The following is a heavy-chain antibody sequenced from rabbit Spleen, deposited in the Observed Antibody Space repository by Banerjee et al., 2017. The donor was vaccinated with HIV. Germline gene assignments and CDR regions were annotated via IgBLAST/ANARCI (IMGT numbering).Heavy chain of an antibody. CDR3: ARDLVAVIGWNFNL. J-gene: IGHJ4*01. D-gene: IGHD1-1*01. V-gene: IGHV1S45*01. Sequence: QEQLEESGGGLVKPEGSLTLTCKASGVSLNDKDVMCWVRQAPGKGLEWIACINIVTGKPVYASWAKGRFTMSRTSSTTVTLQMTSLTAADTATYFCARDLVAVIGWNFNLWGQGTLVTVS. CDR1: GVSLNDKDV. CDR2: INIVTGKP.